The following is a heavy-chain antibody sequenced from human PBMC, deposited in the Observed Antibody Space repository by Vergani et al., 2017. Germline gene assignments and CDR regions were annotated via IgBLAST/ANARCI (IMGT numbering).Heavy chain of an antibody. V-gene: IGHV5-51*01. CDR1: GYSFTSYW. Sequence: EVQLVQSGAEVKKPGESLKISCKGSGYSFTSYWIGWVRQMPGKGLEWMGIIYPGDSDTRDSPSFQGQVTISADQSISTAYLQWSSLKASDTAMYYCAVRYYDILTGYYYFDYWGQGTLVTVSS. D-gene: IGHD3-9*01. J-gene: IGHJ4*02. CDR2: IYPGDSDT. CDR3: AVRYYDILTGYYYFDY.